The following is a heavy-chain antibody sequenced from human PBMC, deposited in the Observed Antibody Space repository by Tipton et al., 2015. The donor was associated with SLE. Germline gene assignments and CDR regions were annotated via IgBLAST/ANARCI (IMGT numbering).Heavy chain of an antibody. CDR3: GRARVGMGYVFDI. CDR2: FYHSANT. J-gene: IGHJ3*02. Sequence: TLSLTCAVYGGSFSGYYWSWIRQPPGKGLEWVGSFYHSANTYYNPSLTSRVTISADTSKNQFSLRLTSVTAADTALYYCGRARVGMGYVFDIWGQGTMVTVS. V-gene: IGHV4-34*01. D-gene: IGHD5-24*01. CDR1: GGSFSGYY.